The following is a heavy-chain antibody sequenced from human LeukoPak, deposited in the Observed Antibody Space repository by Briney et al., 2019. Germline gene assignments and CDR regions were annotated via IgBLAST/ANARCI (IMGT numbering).Heavy chain of an antibody. Sequence: GGSLRLSCAASGFTFSSYAMSWVRQAPGKGLEWVSVISGSGGNTYYADSVKGRFTISRDNSKNTLYLQMSGLRAEDTAVYYCAKCGGTHCGSTSSFDYWGQGTLVTVSS. CDR2: ISGSGGNT. CDR3: AKCGGTHCGSTSSFDY. V-gene: IGHV3-23*01. D-gene: IGHD2-2*01. J-gene: IGHJ4*02. CDR1: GFTFSSYA.